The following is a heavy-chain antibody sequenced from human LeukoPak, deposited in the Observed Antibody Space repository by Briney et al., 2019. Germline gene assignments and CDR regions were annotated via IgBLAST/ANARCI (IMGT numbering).Heavy chain of an antibody. V-gene: IGHV4-59*11. CDR3: ARDNYDVLTGETRAFDI. CDR1: GGSISSHY. J-gene: IGHJ3*02. CDR2: IYDSGNT. Sequence: KTSETLSLTCTVSGGSISSHYWTWIRQAPGKGLEWIGYIYDSGNTNYNPSLKSRVTIAVDTSKNQFSLKLSSVTAADTAVYYCARDNYDVLTGETRAFDIWGQGTMVTVSS. D-gene: IGHD3-9*01.